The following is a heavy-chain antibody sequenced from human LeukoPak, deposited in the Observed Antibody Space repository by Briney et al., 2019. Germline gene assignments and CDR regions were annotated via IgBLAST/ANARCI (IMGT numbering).Heavy chain of an antibody. Sequence: GRSLRLSCAASGFTFSTYGMEWVRKAPGKGLDWVALIWYDGTNKYYIDSVKGRFTISRDNSKNTLYLQMNNLRAEDTAVYYCAKAGGNSGYDNYYYMDVWGKGTTVTVSS. J-gene: IGHJ6*03. CDR3: AKAGGNSGYDNYYYMDV. V-gene: IGHV3-33*06. CDR1: GFTFSTYG. CDR2: IWYDGTNK. D-gene: IGHD5-12*01.